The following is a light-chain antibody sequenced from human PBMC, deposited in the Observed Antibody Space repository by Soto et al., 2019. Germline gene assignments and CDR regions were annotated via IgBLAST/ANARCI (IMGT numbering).Light chain of an antibody. CDR3: QHYDGHST. CDR2: DAS. J-gene: IGKJ4*01. Sequence: DIQMTQSPSTLSASAGARVTITCRASQSISSRVAWYQQKPGKAPKLLMYDASNLESGVPTRFSGSGSGTEFTLTISSLQPDECATYWCQHYDGHSTFGGGTKVEI. V-gene: IGKV1-5*01. CDR1: QSISSR.